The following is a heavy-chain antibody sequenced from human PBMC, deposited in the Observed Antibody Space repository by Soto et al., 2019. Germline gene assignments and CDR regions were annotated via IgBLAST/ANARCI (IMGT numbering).Heavy chain of an antibody. D-gene: IGHD3-16*02. Sequence: GGSLRLSCAASGFTFSNAWMNWVRQAPGKGLEWVGRIKSKTDGGTTDYAAPGKGRVTISREDSNTTLYLQMNSLKTEDTAVYYCTTDPYYDYVWGSYRYGSNFDYWGQGTLVTVSS. J-gene: IGHJ4*02. CDR2: IKSKTDGGTT. CDR1: GFTFSNAW. V-gene: IGHV3-15*07. CDR3: TTDPYYDYVWGSYRYGSNFDY.